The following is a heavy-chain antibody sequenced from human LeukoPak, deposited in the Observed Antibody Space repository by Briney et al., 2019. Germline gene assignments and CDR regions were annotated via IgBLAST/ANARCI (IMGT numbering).Heavy chain of an antibody. J-gene: IGHJ4*02. CDR2: ITWNSVTI. CDR3: VKDTGSYGEFDY. D-gene: IGHD3-10*01. CDR1: GFIFDDYA. Sequence: PGGSLRLSCAASGFIFDDYAMHWVRQARGKGLEWVSGITWNSVTIGYAGSVKGRFTISRDNAKNSLYLQMNSLRAEDTALYYCVKDTGSYGEFDYWGQGTLVTVSS. V-gene: IGHV3-9*01.